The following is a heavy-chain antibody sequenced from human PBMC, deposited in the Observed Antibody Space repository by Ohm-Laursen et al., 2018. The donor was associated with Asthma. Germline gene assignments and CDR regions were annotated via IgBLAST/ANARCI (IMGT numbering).Heavy chain of an antibody. V-gene: IGHV4-59*01. J-gene: IGHJ6*02. D-gene: IGHD3-22*01. CDR2: IYYSGST. CDR1: GGSISSYY. Sequence: SETLSLTCTVSGGSISSYYWSWIRQPPGKGLEWIGYIYYSGSTNYNPSLKSRVTISVDTSKNQFSLKLSSVTAADTAVYYCARDRGRVVITMSGYYYGMDVWGQGTLVTVSS. CDR3: ARDRGRVVITMSGYYYGMDV.